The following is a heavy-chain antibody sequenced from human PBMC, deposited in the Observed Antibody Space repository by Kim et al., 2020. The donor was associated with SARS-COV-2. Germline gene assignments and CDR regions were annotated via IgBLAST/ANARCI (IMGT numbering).Heavy chain of an antibody. J-gene: IGHJ4*02. V-gene: IGHV3-23*01. Sequence: THSPNTVEGRLTIPRDNTQNTLYLQMNRLRAEETAVYYCADWGVPAGMEYWGQGTLVTVSS. CDR3: ADWGVPAGMEY. CDR2: T. D-gene: IGHD2-2*01.